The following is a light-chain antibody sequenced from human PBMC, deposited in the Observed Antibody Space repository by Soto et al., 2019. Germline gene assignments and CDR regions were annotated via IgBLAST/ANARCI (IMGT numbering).Light chain of an antibody. Sequence: QSALTQPRSVSGSPGQSVTISCTGTCSDVDGYNYVSWYQQHPGKAPKLMIYDVSERPSGVPDRFSGSKSGNTASLTISGLQAEDEADYYCCSYAGSYTSYVFGTGTKVTVL. CDR2: DVS. J-gene: IGLJ1*01. CDR1: CSDVDGYNY. V-gene: IGLV2-11*01. CDR3: CSYAGSYTSYV.